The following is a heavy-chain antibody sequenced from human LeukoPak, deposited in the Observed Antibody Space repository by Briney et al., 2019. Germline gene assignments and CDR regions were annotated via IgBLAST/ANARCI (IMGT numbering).Heavy chain of an antibody. CDR3: ARDGDYYESNWFDP. D-gene: IGHD3-22*01. CDR2: INPNSGGT. J-gene: IGHJ5*02. V-gene: IGHV1-2*02. Sequence: ASVKVSCKASGYTFTGYYMHWVRQAPGQGLEWMGWINPNSGGTNYAQKFQGRVTMTRDTSISTAYMELSRLRSDDTAVYYCARDGDYYESNWFDPWGQGTLVTVSS. CDR1: GYTFTGYY.